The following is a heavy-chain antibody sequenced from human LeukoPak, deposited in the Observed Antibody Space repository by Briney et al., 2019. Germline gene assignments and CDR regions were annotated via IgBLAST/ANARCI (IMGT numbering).Heavy chain of an antibody. CDR1: GFTFSSYA. CDR2: ISGSGGST. V-gene: IGHV3-23*01. J-gene: IGHJ4*02. Sequence: GGSLRLSCAASGFTFSSYAMSWVRQAPGKGLEWVSAISGSGGSTYYADSVKGRFTISRDNSKNTLYLQTNSLRAEDTAVYYCAKSLGVVRGVYLWGQGTLVTVSS. CDR3: AKSLGVVRGVYL. D-gene: IGHD3-10*01.